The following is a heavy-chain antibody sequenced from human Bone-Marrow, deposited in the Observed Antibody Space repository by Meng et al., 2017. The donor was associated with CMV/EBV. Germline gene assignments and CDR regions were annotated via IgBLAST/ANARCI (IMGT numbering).Heavy chain of an antibody. CDR2: ISAYNGNT. CDR1: GGTFSSYA. J-gene: IGHJ4*02. Sequence: ASVKVSCKASGGTFSSYAISWVRQAPGQGLEWMGWISAYNGNTNYAQKLQGRVTMTTDTSTSTAYMELRSLRSDDTAVYYCARVVGLCSGGSCYSLYFDYWGQGTLVTVSS. D-gene: IGHD2-15*01. V-gene: IGHV1-18*01. CDR3: ARVVGLCSGGSCYSLYFDY.